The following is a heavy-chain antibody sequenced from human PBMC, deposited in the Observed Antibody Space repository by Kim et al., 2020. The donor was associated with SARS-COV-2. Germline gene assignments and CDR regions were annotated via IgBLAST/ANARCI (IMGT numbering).Heavy chain of an antibody. CDR1: GFTFRNYW. CDR3: AREDVGSFDF. V-gene: IGHV3-7*05. J-gene: IGHJ3*01. CDR2: INPGGREK. Sequence: GGSLRLSCAASGFTFRNYWMSWVRQAPGKRPEWVANINPGGREKNYLDSVKGRFIISRDDAKNSLFLQMNSLRADDTAIYYCAREDVGSFDFWGQGTMVAVSS.